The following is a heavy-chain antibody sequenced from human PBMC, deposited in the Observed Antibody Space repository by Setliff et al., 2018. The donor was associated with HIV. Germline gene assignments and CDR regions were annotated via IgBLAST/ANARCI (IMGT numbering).Heavy chain of an antibody. CDR2: IISSGTYI. V-gene: IGHV3-21*01. Sequence: PGGSLRLSCAASGFNFNTYSMSWVRQAPGQGLGWVSSIISSGTYIYYADSMKGRVTISRDKAGNSLYLQMTSLRAEDTAVYFCAYYTSVSFYLGYYFYHGMDVWGQGTTVTVSS. J-gene: IGHJ6*02. CDR1: GFNFNTYS. D-gene: IGHD3-10*01. CDR3: AYYTSVSFYLGYYFYHGMDV.